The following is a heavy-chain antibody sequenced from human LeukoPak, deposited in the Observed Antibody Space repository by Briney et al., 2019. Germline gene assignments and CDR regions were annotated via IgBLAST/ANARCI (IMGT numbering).Heavy chain of an antibody. D-gene: IGHD2-15*01. J-gene: IGHJ3*01. CDR3: GRVFGVVARAFDL. CDR1: GFTFSSYW. CDR2: INSDGSSA. Sequence: PGGYLRLSCAASGFTFSSYWMHWVRHTPEKGLVWVSRINSDGSSASYADSVKGRFTISRDNAKNTLYLQMSSLRAEDTAVYYCGRVFGVVARAFDLWGQGTLVTASS. V-gene: IGHV3-74*01.